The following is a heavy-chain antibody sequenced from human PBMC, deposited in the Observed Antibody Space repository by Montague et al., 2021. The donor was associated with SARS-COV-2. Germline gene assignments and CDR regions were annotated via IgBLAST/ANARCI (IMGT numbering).Heavy chain of an antibody. CDR1: GVSVTNYY. Sequence: SETLSLTCTVSGVSVTNYYWSWIRQPPGKGLEWIGYVHYSGRTKSNPSLQNPISISLDAYKNQFYLSLTSVTSADAAVYYCARHHISTVYGYSWFDPWGRGTLVTVSS. V-gene: IGHV4-59*02. CDR2: VHYSGRT. D-gene: IGHD1-14*01. CDR3: ARHHISTVYGYSWFDP. J-gene: IGHJ5*02.